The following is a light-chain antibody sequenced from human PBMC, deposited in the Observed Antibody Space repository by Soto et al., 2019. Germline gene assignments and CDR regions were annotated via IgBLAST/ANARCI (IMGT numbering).Light chain of an antibody. J-gene: IGLJ3*02. CDR3: QTLGPGIHV. V-gene: IGLV4-69*01. CDR2: LNSDGSH. Sequence: QLVLTQSPSASASLGASVKLTCTLSSGHSSYAIAWHQQQPEKGPRYLMKLNSDGSHSKGDGIPYRFSGSSSGAERYLTISSLQSEDEADYYCQTLGPGIHVFGGGTKLTVL. CDR1: SGHSSYA.